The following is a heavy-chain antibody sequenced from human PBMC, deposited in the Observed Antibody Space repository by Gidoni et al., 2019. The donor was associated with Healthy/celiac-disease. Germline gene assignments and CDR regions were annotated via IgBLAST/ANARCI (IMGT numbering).Heavy chain of an antibody. D-gene: IGHD1-26*01. CDR2: IWYDGSNK. V-gene: IGHV3-33*01. J-gene: IGHJ6*02. CDR3: ARDWDGRQTYYYGMDV. CDR1: GFTFSSYG. Sequence: QVQLVESGGGVVQPGRSLRLSWAASGFTFSSYGMHWVRQAPGKGLEWVAVIWYDGSNKYYADSVKGRFTISRDNSKNTLYLQMNSLRAEDTAVYYCARDWDGRQTYYYGMDVWGQGTTVTVSS.